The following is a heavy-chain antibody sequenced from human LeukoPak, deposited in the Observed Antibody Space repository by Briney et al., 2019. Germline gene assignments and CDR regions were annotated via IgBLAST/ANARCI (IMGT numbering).Heavy chain of an antibody. Sequence: SETLSLTCAVYGGSFSGYYWSWIRQPPGKGLEWIGEINHSGSTNYNPSLKSRVTISVDTSKNQFSLKLSSATAADTAVYYCARGLAGYIDYWGQGTLVTVSS. CDR3: ARGLAGYIDY. CDR2: INHSGST. V-gene: IGHV4-34*01. CDR1: GGSFSGYY. J-gene: IGHJ4*02.